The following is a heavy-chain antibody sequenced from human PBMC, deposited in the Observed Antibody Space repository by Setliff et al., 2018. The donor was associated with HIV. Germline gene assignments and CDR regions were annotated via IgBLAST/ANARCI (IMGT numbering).Heavy chain of an antibody. D-gene: IGHD2-15*01. V-gene: IGHV1-3*01. CDR1: GYTFSTYS. Sequence: ASVKVSCKASGYTFSTYSIHWVRQAPGQRLEWMGWINPGSGNTQYSQKLQGRITITRDSSASTVYLELSSLRFEDTAVYYCARIYCSGGACYSWNSWGQGALVTVSS. CDR3: ARIYCSGGACYSWNS. J-gene: IGHJ4*02. CDR2: INPGSGNT.